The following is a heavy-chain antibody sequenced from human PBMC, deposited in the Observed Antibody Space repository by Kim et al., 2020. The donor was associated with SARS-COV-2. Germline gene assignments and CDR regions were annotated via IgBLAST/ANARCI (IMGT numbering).Heavy chain of an antibody. Sequence: RGGTYYNPSRKGRVTISVDTSKNQFSLKLSSVTAADTAVYYCARDRKLDYWGQGTLVTVSS. CDR3: ARDRKLDY. V-gene: IGHV4-30-2*04. CDR2: RGGT. J-gene: IGHJ4*02.